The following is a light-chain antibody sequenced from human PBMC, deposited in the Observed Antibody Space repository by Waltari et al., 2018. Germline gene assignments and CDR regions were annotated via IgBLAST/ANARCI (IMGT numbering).Light chain of an antibody. J-gene: IGKJ3*01. CDR3: QHYDSYSAT. CDR1: QSIPRW. V-gene: IGKV1-5*03. Sequence: DIQMTQSPSTLSASVGDSVTITCRASQSIPRWLAWYQQKPGKAPKLLIYKASILESRVPSRFSGGGSGTEFTLTISSLQPDDFATYYCQHYDSYSATFGRGTKIEIK. CDR2: KAS.